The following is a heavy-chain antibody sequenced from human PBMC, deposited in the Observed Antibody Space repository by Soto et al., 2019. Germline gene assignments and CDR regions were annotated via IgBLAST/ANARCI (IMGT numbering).Heavy chain of an antibody. CDR1: GGTFSSYA. CDR2: VIPIFGTA. D-gene: IGHD2-2*01. CDR3: ARSYPDIVVVPAAMHY. Sequence: SVKVSCKASGGTFSSYAMSWVRQAPGQGLEWMGGVIPIFGTANYAQKFQGRVTITADESTSTAYMELSSLRSEDTAVYYCARSYPDIVVVPAAMHYWGLG. J-gene: IGHJ4*02. V-gene: IGHV1-69*13.